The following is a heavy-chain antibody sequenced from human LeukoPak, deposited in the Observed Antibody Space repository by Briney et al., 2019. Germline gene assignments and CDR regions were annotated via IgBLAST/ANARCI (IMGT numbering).Heavy chain of an antibody. CDR1: GFTFSSYA. CDR3: VKERSGGSFDY. V-gene: IGHV3-64D*09. Sequence: GGSLRLSCSASGFTFSSYAMHWVRQAPGKGLEYVSAISSSGGSTYYADLVKGRFTISRDNSKNTLSLQMSSLRPEDTAVYFCVKERSGGSFDYWGQGTLVTVSS. CDR2: ISSSGGST. J-gene: IGHJ4*02. D-gene: IGHD1-26*01.